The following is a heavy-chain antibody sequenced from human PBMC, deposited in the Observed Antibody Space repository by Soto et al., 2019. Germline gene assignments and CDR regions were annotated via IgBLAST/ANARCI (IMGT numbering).Heavy chain of an antibody. CDR3: ARGGTVTTKYNWFDH. CDR2: IYHSGST. Sequence: SETLSLTCAVSGGSISSSNRWSWVRQPPGKGLEWIGEIYHSGSTNYNPSLKSRVTISVDKSKNQFSLKLSSVTAADTAVYYCARGGTVTTKYNWFDHWGQGTLVTVS. V-gene: IGHV4-4*02. CDR1: GGSISSSNR. J-gene: IGHJ5*02. D-gene: IGHD4-17*01.